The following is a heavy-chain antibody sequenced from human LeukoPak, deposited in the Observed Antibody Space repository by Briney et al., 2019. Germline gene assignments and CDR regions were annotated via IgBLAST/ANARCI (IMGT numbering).Heavy chain of an antibody. CDR1: GYIFTSYW. Sequence: GESLKISCKGSGYIFTSYWIGWVRQMPGKGLEWMGIIYPGDSDTRYSPSFQGQVTISADKSISTAYLQWSSLKASDTAMYYCARRLYCSGGSCSFFDYWGQGTLVTVSS. CDR2: IYPGDSDT. J-gene: IGHJ4*02. V-gene: IGHV5-51*01. CDR3: ARRLYCSGGSCSFFDY. D-gene: IGHD2-15*01.